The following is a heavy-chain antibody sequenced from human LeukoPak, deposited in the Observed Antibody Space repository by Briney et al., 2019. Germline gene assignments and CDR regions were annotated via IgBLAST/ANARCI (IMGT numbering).Heavy chain of an antibody. CDR2: IYSGGST. CDR1: GFTVSSDY. CDR3: AKDRLYGSGSYYFDY. Sequence: GGSLRLTCAASGFTVSSDYMSWVRQAPGKGLEWVSVIYSGGSTYYADSVKGRFTISRDNSKNTLYLQMNSLRAEDTAVYYCAKDRLYGSGSYYFDYWGQGTLVTVSS. J-gene: IGHJ4*02. V-gene: IGHV3-66*01. D-gene: IGHD3-10*01.